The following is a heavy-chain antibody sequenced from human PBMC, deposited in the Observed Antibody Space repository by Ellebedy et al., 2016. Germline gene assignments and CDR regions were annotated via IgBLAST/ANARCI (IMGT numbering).Heavy chain of an antibody. V-gene: IGHV4-59*04. CDR1: GGSISSYY. CDR2: IYHRGST. CDR3: ARHPSGTALDHVDV. D-gene: IGHD1-1*01. Sequence: SETLSLXXTVSGGSISSYYWTWIRQPAGKGLEWIGNIYHRGSTYYNPSLKSRVTISVDTANNQFFLKLSSVTAADTAVYFCARHPSGTALDHVDVWGKGTTVTVSS. J-gene: IGHJ6*04.